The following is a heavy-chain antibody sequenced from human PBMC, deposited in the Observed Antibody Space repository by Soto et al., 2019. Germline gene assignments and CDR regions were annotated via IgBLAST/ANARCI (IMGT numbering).Heavy chain of an antibody. Sequence: PGGSLRLSCAASGFTFSSYWMSWVRQAPGKGLAWVADIKQDGTEKYYVDSVKGRFTISRDNAKNSLYLQMNSLRAEDTAVYYCARDKYYDFWIGYSNYYFDHWGQVALVTVSS. V-gene: IGHV3-7*03. CDR2: IKQDGTEK. J-gene: IGHJ4*02. D-gene: IGHD3-3*01. CDR1: GFTFSSYW. CDR3: ARDKYYDFWIGYSNYYFDH.